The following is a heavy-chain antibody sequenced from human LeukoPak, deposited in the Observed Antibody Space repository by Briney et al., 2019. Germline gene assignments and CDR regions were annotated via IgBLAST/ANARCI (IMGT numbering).Heavy chain of an antibody. J-gene: IGHJ3*02. CDR3: ARRIYYHDTSGDTPLNAFDI. Sequence: PSETLSLTCTVSGGSISSYYWSWIRQPPGTGLEWLGYIYSNGSANYNPSLKSRVTISVDTSKNQFSLKLSSVTAADTAVYYCARRIYYHDTSGDTPLNAFDIWGQGTMVTVSS. CDR2: IYSNGSA. CDR1: GGSISSYY. V-gene: IGHV4-4*09. D-gene: IGHD3-22*01.